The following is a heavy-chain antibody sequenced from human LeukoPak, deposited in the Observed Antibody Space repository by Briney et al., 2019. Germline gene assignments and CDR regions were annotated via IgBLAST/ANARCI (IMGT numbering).Heavy chain of an antibody. CDR3: ARDFRTEDYYDSSGYYYGY. J-gene: IGHJ4*02. D-gene: IGHD3-22*01. CDR1: GYTFTSYG. V-gene: IGHV1-18*01. Sequence: ASVKVSCKASGYTFTSYGISWVRQAPGQGLEWMGWISAYNGNTNYAQKLQGRVTMTTDTSTSTAYMELRSLRSDDTAVYYCARDFRTEDYYDSSGYYYGYWGQGTLVTVSS. CDR2: ISAYNGNT.